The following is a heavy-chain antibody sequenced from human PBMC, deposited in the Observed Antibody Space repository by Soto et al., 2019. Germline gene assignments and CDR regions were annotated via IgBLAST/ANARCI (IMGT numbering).Heavy chain of an antibody. CDR3: AKTTDGWFSAFDI. J-gene: IGHJ3*02. CDR1: GFVFSSYA. D-gene: IGHD6-19*01. CDR2: ISGSGTTA. V-gene: IGHV3-23*01. Sequence: EVQLLESGGGLVQPGGSLRLSCAASGFVFSSYAMSWVRQAPGKGLEWVSAISGSGTTAYYADSVKGRFIFSRDNPKYTMYLQMNSLRAEDTAVYFCAKTTDGWFSAFDIWGQGTVVTVSS.